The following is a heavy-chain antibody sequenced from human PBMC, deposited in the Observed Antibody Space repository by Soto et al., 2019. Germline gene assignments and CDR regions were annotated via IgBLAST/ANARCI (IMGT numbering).Heavy chain of an antibody. CDR2: INHSGSA. Sequence: ASETLSLPCAVYGVSFSGYYWGWVRQPPGKGLEWIGDINHSGSANYNPSLKSRVTISVDTSKNQFSLKLSSVTAADTAVYYCARGISYYGSGSRVGMDVWGQGTTVTVSS. D-gene: IGHD3-10*01. V-gene: IGHV4-34*01. CDR3: ARGISYYGSGSRVGMDV. CDR1: GVSFSGYY. J-gene: IGHJ6*02.